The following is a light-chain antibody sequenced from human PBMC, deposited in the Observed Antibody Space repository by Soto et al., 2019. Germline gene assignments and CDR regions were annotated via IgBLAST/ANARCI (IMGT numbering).Light chain of an antibody. CDR2: DAS. CDR1: QSFTTF. J-gene: IGKJ4*01. V-gene: IGKV3-11*01. Sequence: EIVLTQSPVTLSLSPGERATLSCRASQSFTTFLAWYQQKPGQAPRLLIYDASKRATGIPARFSGSGSGTDFTLTISILEPEDFAVYYCPQPTNWPITFGGWTKVEIK. CDR3: PQPTNWPIT.